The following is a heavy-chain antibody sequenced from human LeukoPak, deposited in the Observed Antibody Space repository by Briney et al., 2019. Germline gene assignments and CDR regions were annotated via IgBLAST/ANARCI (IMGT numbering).Heavy chain of an antibody. D-gene: IGHD6-19*01. CDR3: ARGLSSGDY. J-gene: IGHJ4*02. CDR2: IIPIFGTA. CDR1: GGTFSSYA. V-gene: IGHV1-69*05. Sequence: GSSVKVSCKASGGTFSSYAISWVRQAPGQGLEWMGGIIPIFGTANYAQKFQGRVTMTRNTSISTAYMELSSLRSEDTAVYYCARGLSSGDYWGQGTLVTVSS.